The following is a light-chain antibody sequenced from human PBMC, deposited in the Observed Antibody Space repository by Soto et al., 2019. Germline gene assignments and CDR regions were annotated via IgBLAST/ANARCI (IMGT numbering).Light chain of an antibody. CDR2: KVS. Sequence: DIQMTQSPSTLSASAGDRVIITCRASQIIDTWLAWYQQKPGKAPKVLISKVSNLESGVPSRFSGSGSGTEFTLTIRSLQPDDFATYYCQQYKSSWTFGQGTKVDIK. CDR3: QQYKSSWT. CDR1: QIIDTW. V-gene: IGKV1-5*03. J-gene: IGKJ1*01.